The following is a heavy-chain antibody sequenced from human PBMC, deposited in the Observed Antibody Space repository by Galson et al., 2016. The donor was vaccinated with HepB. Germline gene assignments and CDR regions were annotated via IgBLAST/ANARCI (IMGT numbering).Heavy chain of an antibody. J-gene: IGHJ6*03. D-gene: IGHD6-13*01. Sequence: SLRLSCAASGFTFGDYHIIWFRQAPGKGLEWVSFIRPKRYGGTIEYAASVIDRFTISRDDSKSIAYLQTNSLTSEDTAVYYCNLIERAAESEYYYYMAVWGKGAAVSVSS. CDR2: IRPKRYGGTI. V-gene: IGHV3-49*03. CDR1: GFTFGDYH. CDR3: NLIERAAESEYYYYMAV.